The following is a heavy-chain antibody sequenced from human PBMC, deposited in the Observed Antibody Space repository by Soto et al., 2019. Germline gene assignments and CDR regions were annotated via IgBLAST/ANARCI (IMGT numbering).Heavy chain of an antibody. CDR1: GFTFSSYS. CDR3: ARDLFDP. J-gene: IGHJ5*02. V-gene: IGHV3-21*01. CDR2: IRSSSSYI. Sequence: EVQLVESGGGLVKPGGSLRLSCAASGFTFSSYSMNWVRQSPGKGLEWVSSIRSSSSYIYYADSVKGRITISRDNAKNSLYRQMNSVRAEDTAVYYCARDLFDPWGQGTLVTVAS.